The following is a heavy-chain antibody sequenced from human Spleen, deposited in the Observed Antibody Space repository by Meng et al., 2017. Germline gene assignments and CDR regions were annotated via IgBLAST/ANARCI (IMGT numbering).Heavy chain of an antibody. CDR3: ARDIGYDDTRTVHAFDM. CDR2: INSDGIST. D-gene: IGHD3-22*01. J-gene: IGHJ3*02. V-gene: IGHV3-74*01. Sequence: GESLKISCAASGFTFSSFWMYWVRQAPGKGLVWVSRINSDGISTTYADSVKGRFTISRDNAKNTLYLQMNSLRAEDTAVYYCARDIGYDDTRTVHAFDMWGQGTMVTVSS. CDR1: GFTFSSFW.